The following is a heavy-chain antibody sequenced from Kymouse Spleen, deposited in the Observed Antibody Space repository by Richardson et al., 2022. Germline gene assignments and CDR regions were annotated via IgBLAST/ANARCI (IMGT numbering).Heavy chain of an antibody. CDR1: GGSFSGYY. Sequence: QVQLQQWGAGLLKPSETLSLTCAVYGGSFSGYYWSWIRQPPGKGLEWIGEINHSGSTNYNPSLKSRVTISVDTSKNQFSLKLSSVTAADTAVYYCAREDSNYFFDYWGQGTLVTVSS. J-gene: IGHJ4*02. CDR3: AREDSNYFFDY. D-gene: IGHD4-11,IGHD4-11*01. V-gene: IGHV4-34*01. CDR2: INHSGST.